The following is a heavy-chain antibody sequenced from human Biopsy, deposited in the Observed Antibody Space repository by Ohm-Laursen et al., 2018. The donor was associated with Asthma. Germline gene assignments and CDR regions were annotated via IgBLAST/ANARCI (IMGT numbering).Heavy chain of an antibody. CDR3: ARAVDYSHYYGIDV. V-gene: IGHV1-18*01. D-gene: IGHD3-10*01. Sequence: SSVKVSCKTSGYTFNSAGITWVRQAPGQGLEWMGWISVYNGNTKVAQKLQDRVTMITDTSTSTAYMELRSLRSDDTAVYFCARAVDYSHYYGIDVWGQGITVTVS. CDR1: GYTFNSAG. J-gene: IGHJ6*02. CDR2: ISVYNGNT.